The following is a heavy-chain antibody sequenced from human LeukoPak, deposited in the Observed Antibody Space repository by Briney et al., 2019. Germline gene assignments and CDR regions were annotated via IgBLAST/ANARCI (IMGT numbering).Heavy chain of an antibody. J-gene: IGHJ3*02. Sequence: SETLSLTCTVSGGSISSYCWSWIRQPAGKGLDWIGRIYTSGSTNYNPSLKSRVTMSVDTSKNQFSLKLSSVTAADTAVYYCARDGIAAAGWAFDIWGQGTMVTVSS. D-gene: IGHD6-13*01. CDR2: IYTSGST. CDR3: ARDGIAAAGWAFDI. V-gene: IGHV4-4*07. CDR1: GGSISSYC.